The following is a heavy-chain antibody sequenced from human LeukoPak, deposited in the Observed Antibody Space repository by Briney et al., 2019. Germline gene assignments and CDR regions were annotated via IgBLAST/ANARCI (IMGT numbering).Heavy chain of an antibody. D-gene: IGHD3-9*01. CDR2: IKQDGSEK. V-gene: IGHV3-7*01. Sequence: GGSLRLSCAASGFTFSSYWMSWVRQAPGKGLEWVANIKQDGSEKYYVDSVKGRFTISRDNAKNSLYLQMNSLRAEDTAVYYCASVLEYDIPDYWGQGTLVTVSS. J-gene: IGHJ4*02. CDR3: ASVLEYDIPDY. CDR1: GFTFSSYW.